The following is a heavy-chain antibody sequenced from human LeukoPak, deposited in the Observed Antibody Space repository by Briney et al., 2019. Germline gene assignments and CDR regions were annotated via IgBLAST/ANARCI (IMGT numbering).Heavy chain of an antibody. V-gene: IGHV7-4-1*02. D-gene: IGHD6-13*01. J-gene: IGHJ5*02. CDR3: ARDRDIAAAGWGPTGAQNWFDP. Sequence: ASVKVSCKASGYTFTSYAMNWVRQAPGQGLEWMGWINTNTGNPTYAQGFTGRFVFSLDTSVSTAYLQISSLKAEDTAVYYCARDRDIAAAGWGPTGAQNWFDPWGQGTLVTVSS. CDR1: GYTFTSYA. CDR2: INTNTGNP.